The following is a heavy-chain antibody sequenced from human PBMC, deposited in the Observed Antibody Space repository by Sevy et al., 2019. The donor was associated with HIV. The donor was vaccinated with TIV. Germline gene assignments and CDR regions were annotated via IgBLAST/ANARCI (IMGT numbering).Heavy chain of an antibody. D-gene: IGHD3-3*01. CDR1: GFTFSSYG. CDR2: ISYDGSNK. V-gene: IGHV3-30*03. Sequence: GGSLRLSCAASGFTFSSYGMHWVRQAPGKGLEWVAVISYDGSNKYYVDSVKGRFTISRDNSKNTLYLQMNSLRAEDTAVYYCARAYYDFWSGYFCDAFDIWGQGTMVTVSS. CDR3: ARAYYDFWSGYFCDAFDI. J-gene: IGHJ3*02.